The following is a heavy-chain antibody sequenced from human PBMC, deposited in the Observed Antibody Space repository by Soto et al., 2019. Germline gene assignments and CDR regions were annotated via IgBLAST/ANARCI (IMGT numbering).Heavy chain of an antibody. CDR1: GGTFSSYA. CDR3: ARTRARNIAVESMDF. CDR2: LIPIFGTA. Sequence: QVQLVQSGAAVKKPGSSVKVSCKASGGTFSSYAISWVRQAPGQGLEWMGGLIPIFGTANYAQKFQGRDTINADKSTSTAYTELSRLRSEETAVYYCARTRARNIAVESMDFWGQWPTLTVSS. V-gene: IGHV1-69*06. D-gene: IGHD2-21*01. J-gene: IGHJ6*02.